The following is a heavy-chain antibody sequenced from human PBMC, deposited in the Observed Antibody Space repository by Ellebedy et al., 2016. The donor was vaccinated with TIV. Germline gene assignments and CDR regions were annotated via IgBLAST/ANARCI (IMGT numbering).Heavy chain of an antibody. Sequence: MPSETLSLTCPVSCGSISPYYWSWVRQSPGKGLEWIGFISEPGSTNYSPSLEGRVTISADTSKNQFSLNLTSVTAADTAVYYCARRLRVLLRTDYFFYMDVWGKGTTAIVSS. CDR1: CGSISPYY. V-gene: IGHV4-59*01. CDR2: ISEPGST. J-gene: IGHJ6*03. CDR3: ARRLRVLLRTDYFFYMDV. D-gene: IGHD2-15*01.